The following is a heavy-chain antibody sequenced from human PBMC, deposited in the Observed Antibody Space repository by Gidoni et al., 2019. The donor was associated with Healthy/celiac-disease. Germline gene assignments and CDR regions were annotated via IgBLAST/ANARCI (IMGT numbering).Heavy chain of an antibody. CDR3: ARGAVASTYWYFDL. J-gene: IGHJ2*01. CDR2: INGNGGST. D-gene: IGHD6-19*01. V-gene: IGHV3-20*01. Sequence: EVQLVESGGGVVRPGGSLRLSCAASGSTFDDYGMSWVRQAPGKGLEWVSGINGNGGSTGYADSVKGRFTISRDNAKNSLYLQMNSLRAEDTALYHCARGAVASTYWYFDLWGRGTLVTVSS. CDR1: GSTFDDYG.